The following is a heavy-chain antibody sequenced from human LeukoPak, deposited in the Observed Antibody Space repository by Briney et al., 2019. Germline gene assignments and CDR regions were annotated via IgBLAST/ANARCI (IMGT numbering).Heavy chain of an antibody. CDR2: MNPNSGKT. J-gene: IGHJ4*02. V-gene: IGHV1-8*01. CDR3: ARGRGQWLVRGYYFDY. D-gene: IGHD6-19*01. Sequence: ASVKVSCKASGYTFTSYDINWVRQATGQGREWMGWMNPNSGKTGYAQKFQGRVTMTRNTSISTAYMELSSLRSEDTAVYYCARGRGQWLVRGYYFDYWGQGTLVTVSS. CDR1: GYTFTSYD.